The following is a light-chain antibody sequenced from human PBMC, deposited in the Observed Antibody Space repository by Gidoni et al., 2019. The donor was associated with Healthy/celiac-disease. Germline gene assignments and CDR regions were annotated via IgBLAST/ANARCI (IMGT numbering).Light chain of an antibody. V-gene: IGKV1-27*01. CDR3: QKYNSAPYT. CDR2: AAS. CDR1: QDISNY. J-gene: IGKJ2*01. Sequence: DPVTITCRASQDISNYLAWYQQKPGQVPKLLIYAASTLQSGVPSLFSGSGSGTDFTLTISSLQPEDVATYYCQKYNSAPYTFGQGTKLEIK.